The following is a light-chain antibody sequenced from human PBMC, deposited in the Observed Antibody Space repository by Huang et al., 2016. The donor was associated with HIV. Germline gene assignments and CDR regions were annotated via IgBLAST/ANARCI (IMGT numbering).Light chain of an antibody. V-gene: IGKV1-39*01. J-gene: IGKJ5*01. CDR2: AAS. CDR1: QSISNY. Sequence: DTQMTHSPSSLSASVGDTVTITCRASQSISNYLNWYQQKPGKAPKRLVYAASSLQSGVPSRFSGSGSGTDFTLTISSLQPEDFATYYCQQSYNTPLTFGQGTRLEIK. CDR3: QQSYNTPLT.